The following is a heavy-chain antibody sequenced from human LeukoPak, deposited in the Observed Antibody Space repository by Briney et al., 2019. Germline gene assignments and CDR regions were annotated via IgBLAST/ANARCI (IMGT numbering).Heavy chain of an antibody. D-gene: IGHD3-3*01. CDR3: AKGAVYDFWSGYSARGYYMDV. J-gene: IGHJ6*03. CDR2: ISYDGSNK. V-gene: IGHV3-30*18. CDR1: GFTFSSYG. Sequence: GGSLRLSCAASGFTFSSYGMHWVRQAPGKGLEWVAVISYDGSNKYYADSVKGRFTISRDNSKNMLYLQMNSLRAEDTAVYYCAKGAVYDFWSGYSARGYYMDVWGKGTTVTVSS.